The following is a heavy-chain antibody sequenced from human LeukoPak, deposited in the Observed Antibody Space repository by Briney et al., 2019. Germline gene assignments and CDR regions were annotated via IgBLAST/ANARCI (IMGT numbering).Heavy chain of an antibody. CDR2: IYPGDFET. CDR3: ARRSTVIRGVLEEAFDY. V-gene: IGHV5-51*01. Sequence: GESLKISCKGSGNSFNNHFIGWVRQMTGKGLEWMGIIYPGDFETRYSPSFQGQVTISADKSISTVYLQWSSLEASDTAMYYCARRSTVIRGVLEEAFDYWGQGTLVIVSS. CDR1: GNSFNNHF. J-gene: IGHJ4*02. D-gene: IGHD3-10*01.